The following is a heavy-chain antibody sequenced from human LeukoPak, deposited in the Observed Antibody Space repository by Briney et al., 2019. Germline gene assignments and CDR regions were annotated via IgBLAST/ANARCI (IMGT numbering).Heavy chain of an antibody. CDR1: GASISGSSYY. J-gene: IGHJ4*02. V-gene: IGHV4-39*07. Sequence: PSETLSLTCSVSGASISGSSYYWSWIRQPPGKGLEWISNSYYTGGTYYNPSLRSRVTISVDTSKNSFSLTLNSVTAADTAVYYCARVAVGKGYPFDYWGQGTLVTVSS. CDR2: SYYTGGT. CDR3: ARVAVGKGYPFDY. D-gene: IGHD2-15*01.